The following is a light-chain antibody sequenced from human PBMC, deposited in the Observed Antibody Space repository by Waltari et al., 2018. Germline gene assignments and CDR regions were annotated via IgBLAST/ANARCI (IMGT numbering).Light chain of an antibody. CDR1: QSIIDW. Sequence: DIQMTQSPSTLSASVGARVTITCRASQSIIDWLAWYQQKPGKAPKLLIYKASNLKGGVPSRFSGSGFGTEFTLTISSLQPDDFATYHCQQYKSYPTFGQGTKVEI. CDR2: KAS. J-gene: IGKJ1*01. V-gene: IGKV1-5*03. CDR3: QQYKSYPT.